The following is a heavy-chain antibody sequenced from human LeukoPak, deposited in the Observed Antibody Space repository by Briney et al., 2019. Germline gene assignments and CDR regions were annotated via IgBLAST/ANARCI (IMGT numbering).Heavy chain of an antibody. V-gene: IGHV4-4*02. CDR2: IYHSGST. CDR3: ARVDYDSSGYYSY. D-gene: IGHD3-22*01. J-gene: IGHJ4*02. CDR1: GGSISSSNW. Sequence: SETLSLTCAVSGGSISSSNWWSWVRQPPGKGLAWIGEIYHSGSTNYNPSLKSRVTISVDKSKNQFSLKLSSVTAADTAVYYCARVDYDSSGYYSYWGQGTLVTVSS.